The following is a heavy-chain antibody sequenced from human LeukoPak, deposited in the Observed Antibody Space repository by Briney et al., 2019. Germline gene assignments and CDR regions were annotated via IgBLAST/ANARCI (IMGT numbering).Heavy chain of an antibody. CDR1: GFSFDVHA. CDR2: IGGPAET. CDR3: AKDWTSHNGVYDCLDL. D-gene: IGHD3-16*01. J-gene: IGHJ5*02. Sequence: GGSLGLSCAASGFSFDVHAMTWVRQAPGKGPEWVATIGGPAETFYADSVRGRFTISRDNSRYTLYLQMNRLRAEDSALYYCAKDWTSHNGVYDCLDLWGQGTQVTVSS. V-gene: IGHV3-23*01.